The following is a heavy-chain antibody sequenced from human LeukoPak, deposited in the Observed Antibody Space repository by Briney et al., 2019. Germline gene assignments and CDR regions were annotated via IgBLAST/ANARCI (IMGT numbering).Heavy chain of an antibody. V-gene: IGHV3-7*01. D-gene: IGHD3-22*01. CDR1: GFTFSSYW. J-gene: IGHJ4*02. CDR2: IKQDGSEK. Sequence: GGSLRLSCAASGFTFSSYWMSWVRQAPGKGLEWVANIKQDGSEKYYVDSVKGRFTISRDNAKNSLYLQMNSLRAEDTAVYYCARDIYYDSSGYYGSVYWGQGTLVTVSS. CDR3: ARDIYYDSSGYYGSVY.